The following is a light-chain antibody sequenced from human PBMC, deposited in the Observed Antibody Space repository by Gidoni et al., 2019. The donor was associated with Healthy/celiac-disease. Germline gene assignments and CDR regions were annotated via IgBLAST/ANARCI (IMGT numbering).Light chain of an antibody. CDR3: CSYAGSSTWV. CDR1: SSDVGSYNL. CDR2: EVN. J-gene: IGLJ3*02. V-gene: IGLV2-23*02. Sequence: QSALTQPASVSGSPGQSITISCTGTSSDVGSYNLVSWYQQHPGKAPKLMIYEVNKRPSGVSNRFSGSKSGNTASLTISGLQAEDEADYYCCSYAGSSTWVFGGGTKLPVL.